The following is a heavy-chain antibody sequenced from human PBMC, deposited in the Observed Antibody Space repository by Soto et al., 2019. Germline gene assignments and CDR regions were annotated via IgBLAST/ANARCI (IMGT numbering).Heavy chain of an antibody. J-gene: IGHJ6*03. V-gene: IGHV1-69*02. Sequence: QVQLVQSGAEVKKPGSSVKVSCKASGGTFSSYTISWVRQAPGQGLEWMGRIIPILGIANCAQKFQGRVTITADKSTSTAYMELSSLRSEDTAVYYCARPYCSSTSCPNYMDVWGKGTTVTVSS. CDR2: IIPILGIA. CDR3: ARPYCSSTSCPNYMDV. D-gene: IGHD2-2*01. CDR1: GGTFSSYT.